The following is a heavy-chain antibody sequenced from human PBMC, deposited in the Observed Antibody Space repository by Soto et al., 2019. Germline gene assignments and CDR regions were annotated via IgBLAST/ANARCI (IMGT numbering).Heavy chain of an antibody. CDR3: ARVVLRGYDLRYFDY. V-gene: IGHV4-31*03. CDR1: GGSISSGGYY. CDR2: IYYSGST. Sequence: SSETLSLTCTVSGGSISSGGYYWSWIRQHPGKGLEWIGYIYYSGSTYYNPSLKSRVTISVDTSKNQFSLKLSSVTAADTAVYYCARVVLRGYDLRYFDYWGQGTLVTVSS. J-gene: IGHJ4*02. D-gene: IGHD5-12*01.